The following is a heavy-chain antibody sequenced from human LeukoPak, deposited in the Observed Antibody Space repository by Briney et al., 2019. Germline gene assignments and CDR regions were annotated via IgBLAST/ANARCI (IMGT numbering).Heavy chain of an antibody. Sequence: SVKVSCKASGGTFSSYAISWVRQAPGQGLEWMGGIIPIFGTANYAQKYQGRVTITRNTSISTAYMELSSLRSEDTAVYYCARGRPSNYDFWSRYHLWGQGTLVTVSS. J-gene: IGHJ4*02. CDR2: IIPIFGTA. CDR3: ARGRPSNYDFWSRYHL. CDR1: GGTFSSYA. V-gene: IGHV1-69*05. D-gene: IGHD3-3*01.